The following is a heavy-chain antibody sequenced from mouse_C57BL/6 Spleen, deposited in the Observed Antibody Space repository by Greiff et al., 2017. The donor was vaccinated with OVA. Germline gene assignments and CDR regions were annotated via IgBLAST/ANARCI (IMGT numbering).Heavy chain of an antibody. CDR1: GFNIKDDY. CDR3: TTDDGNFDY. CDR2: IDPENGDT. J-gene: IGHJ2*01. V-gene: IGHV14-4*01. Sequence: VQLQQSGAELVRPGASVKLSCTASGFNIKDDYMHWVKQRPEQGLEWIGWIDPENGDTESASKFQGKATITADTSSNTAYLQLSSLTSEDTAVYYCTTDDGNFDYWGQGTTLTVSS.